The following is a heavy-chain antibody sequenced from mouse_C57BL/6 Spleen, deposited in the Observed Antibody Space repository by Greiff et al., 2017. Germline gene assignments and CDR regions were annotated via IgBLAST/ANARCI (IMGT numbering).Heavy chain of an antibody. CDR3: ARSPSNWDFDY. V-gene: IGHV1-52*01. D-gene: IGHD4-1*01. Sequence: QVQLQQPGAELVRPGSSVKLSCKASGYTFTSYWMHWVKQRPIQGLEWIGNIDPSDSETHYNQKFKDKATLTVDKSSSTAYMQLRSLTSEDSAVYYCARSPSNWDFDYWGQGTTLTVSS. CDR2: IDPSDSET. J-gene: IGHJ2*01. CDR1: GYTFTSYW.